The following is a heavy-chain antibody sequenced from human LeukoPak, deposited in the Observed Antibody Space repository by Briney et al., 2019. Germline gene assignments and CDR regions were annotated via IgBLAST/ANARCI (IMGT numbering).Heavy chain of an antibody. CDR3: ARHFGYDDTSDYQGVPDH. CDR1: GVFINSNTYS. CDR2: ISYTGNT. V-gene: IGHV4-39*01. Sequence: SSETLSLTCTVSGVFINSNTYSWGWIRQPPGGGLEWIGTISYTGNTYYNSSLKSRLTISVDTSMTQFSLSLRSVTAADTAVYYCARHFGYDDTSDYQGVPDHWGQGSLVTVSS. J-gene: IGHJ4*02. D-gene: IGHD3-22*01.